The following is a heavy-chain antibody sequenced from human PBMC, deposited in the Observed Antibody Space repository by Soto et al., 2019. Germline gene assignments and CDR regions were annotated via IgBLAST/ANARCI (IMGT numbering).Heavy chain of an antibody. D-gene: IGHD2-2*01. Sequence: QLQLQESGPGLVKPSETLSLTCTVSGGSISSSSYYWGWIRQPPGKGLEWIGSIYYSGSTYYNPSLKSRVTISVETSKNQFSLKLSSVTAADTAVYYCARLDIVVVPAAIAEYFQHWGQGTLVTVSS. CDR3: ARLDIVVVPAAIAEYFQH. J-gene: IGHJ1*01. V-gene: IGHV4-39*01. CDR2: IYYSGST. CDR1: GGSISSSSYY.